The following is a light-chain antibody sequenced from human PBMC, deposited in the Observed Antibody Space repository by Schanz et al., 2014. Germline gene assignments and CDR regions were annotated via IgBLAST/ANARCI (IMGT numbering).Light chain of an antibody. CDR3: QHYNNWPPVWT. J-gene: IGKJ1*01. Sequence: EIVMTQSPATLSVSPGERATLSCRASQSVNTNLAWYQQKPGQAPRLLVYGASTRATGIPARFSGSGSGTEFTLTISSLQSEDFAVYYCQHYNNWPPVWTFGQGTKVEIK. V-gene: IGKV3-15*01. CDR1: QSVNTN. CDR2: GAS.